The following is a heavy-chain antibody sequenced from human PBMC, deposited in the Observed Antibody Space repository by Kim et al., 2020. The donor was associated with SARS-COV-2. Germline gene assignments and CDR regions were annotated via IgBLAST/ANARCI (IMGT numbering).Heavy chain of an antibody. D-gene: IGHD3-10*01. CDR1: GFTVSSNY. CDR2: IYSGGST. J-gene: IGHJ6*02. CDR3: ARDSLVGYYYGMDV. Sequence: GGSLRLSCAASGFTVSSNYMSWVRQAPGKGLEWVSVIYSGGSTYYADSVKGRFTISRDNSKNTLYLQMNSLRAEDTAVYYCARDSLVGYYYGMDVWGQGTTGTVSS. V-gene: IGHV3-66*01.